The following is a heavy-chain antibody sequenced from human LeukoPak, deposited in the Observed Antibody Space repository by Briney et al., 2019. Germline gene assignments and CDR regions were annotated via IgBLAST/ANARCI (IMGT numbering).Heavy chain of an antibody. CDR3: ATQIAVAGTGFDY. Sequence: PSETLSLTCTVSGGSISSYYWSWIRQPPGKGLEWIGYIYYSGSTNYNPSLKSRVTISVDTSKNQFPLKLGSVTAADTAVYYCATQIAVAGTGFDYWGQGTLVTVSS. CDR2: IYYSGST. D-gene: IGHD6-19*01. V-gene: IGHV4-59*01. J-gene: IGHJ4*02. CDR1: GGSISSYY.